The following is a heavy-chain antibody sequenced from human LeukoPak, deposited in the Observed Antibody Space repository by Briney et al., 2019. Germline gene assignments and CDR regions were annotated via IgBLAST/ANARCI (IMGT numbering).Heavy chain of an antibody. D-gene: IGHD5-18*01. CDR2: ISGSGGGT. CDR1: GFTFSSYA. V-gene: IGHV3-23*01. J-gene: IGHJ4*02. Sequence: GGSLRLFCAASGFTFSSYAMSWVRQAPGKGLEWVSAISGSGGGTYYADSVKGRFTISRDNSKNTLYLQMNSLRAEDTAVYYCASLRGYSYGPLDYWGQGTLVTVSS. CDR3: ASLRGYSYGPLDY.